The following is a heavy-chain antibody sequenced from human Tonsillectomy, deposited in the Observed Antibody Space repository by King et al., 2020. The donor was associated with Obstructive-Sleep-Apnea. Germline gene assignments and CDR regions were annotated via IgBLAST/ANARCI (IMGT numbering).Heavy chain of an antibody. Sequence: VQLVESGGGLVQPGRSLRLSCAASGFTFDDYAMHWVRQAPGKGLKWVSGISWNSGSIGDADSVKGRFTISRDNAKNFLYLQMNSLRAEDTALYYCAKDISSGWYGPIDYWGQGSLVTVSA. CDR1: GFTFDDYA. J-gene: IGHJ4*02. V-gene: IGHV3-9*01. CDR3: AKDISSGWYGPIDY. D-gene: IGHD6-19*01. CDR2: ISWNSGSI.